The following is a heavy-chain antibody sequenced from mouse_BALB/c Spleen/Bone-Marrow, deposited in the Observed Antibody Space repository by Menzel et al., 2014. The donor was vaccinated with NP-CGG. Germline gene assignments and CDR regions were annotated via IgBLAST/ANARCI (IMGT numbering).Heavy chain of an antibody. CDR3: ARSRGKYAMDY. CDR1: GYTFSNYW. D-gene: IGHD2-1*01. CDR2: INPSTGYT. J-gene: IGHJ4*01. Sequence: QVPLKQSGAALAKPGASVKMSCKASGYTFSNYWMRWVKQTPVQGLEWIGYINPSTGYTEYNQKFKDKATLTADKSSSTAYMQLSSLTSDDSAVYYCARSRGKYAMDYWGQGTSVTVSS. V-gene: IGHV1-7*01.